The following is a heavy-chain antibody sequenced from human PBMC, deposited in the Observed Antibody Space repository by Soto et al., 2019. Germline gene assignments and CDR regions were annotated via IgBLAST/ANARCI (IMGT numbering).Heavy chain of an antibody. Sequence: QVQLQESGPGLVKPSETLSLTCTVSGGSISSYYWSWIRQPPGTGLEWLGYIYYSGSTNYNPSLTSRVTISVDTSTTQCSLKLSSVTAADTAVYYCARGGCTNGVCSFNEALAYWGQGNLVTVSS. D-gene: IGHD2-8*01. V-gene: IGHV4-59*01. J-gene: IGHJ4*02. CDR3: ARGGCTNGVCSFNEALAY. CDR2: IYYSGST. CDR1: GGSISSYY.